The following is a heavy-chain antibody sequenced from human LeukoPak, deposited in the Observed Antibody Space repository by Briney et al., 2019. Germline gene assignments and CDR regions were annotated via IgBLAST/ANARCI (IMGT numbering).Heavy chain of an antibody. CDR3: ARDGYSGYETGYFDY. D-gene: IGHD5-12*01. CDR1: GFTFSDYY. CDR2: ISSSSSYT. Sequence: PGGSLRLSCAASGFTFSDYYMSWIRQAPGKGLEWVSYISSSSSYTNYADSVKGRFTISRDSAKNSLYLQMNSLRAEDTAVYYCARDGYSGYETGYFDYWGQGTLVTVSS. V-gene: IGHV3-11*06. J-gene: IGHJ4*02.